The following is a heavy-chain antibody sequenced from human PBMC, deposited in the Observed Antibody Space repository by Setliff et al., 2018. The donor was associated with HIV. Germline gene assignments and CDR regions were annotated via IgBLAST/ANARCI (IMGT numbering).Heavy chain of an antibody. CDR2: NDRDDDK. Sequence: SGPTLVNPTQTLTLTCTFSGFSLSTSAMCVSWIRQPPGKALEWLARNDRDDDKYYRTSLETRLTFSKDTSKNQVVLTVTNMDPVDTATYYCVHRVVWGGLDVWGQGTTVTVSS. CDR3: VHRVVWGGLDV. CDR1: GFSLSTSAMC. D-gene: IGHD2-8*02. V-gene: IGHV2-70*12. J-gene: IGHJ6*02.